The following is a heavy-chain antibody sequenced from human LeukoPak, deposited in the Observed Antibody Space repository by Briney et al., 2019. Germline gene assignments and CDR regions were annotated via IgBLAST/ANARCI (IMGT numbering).Heavy chain of an antibody. D-gene: IGHD1-26*01. V-gene: IGHV1-2*06. J-gene: IGHJ4*02. Sequence: GASVKVSCKASGYTFTSYYMHWVRQAPGQGLEWMGRINPNSGGTNYAQKFQGRVTMTRDTSISTAYMELSRLRSDDTAVYYCARDMRVGGSYYQGNWGQGTLVTVSS. CDR3: ARDMRVGGSYYQGN. CDR1: GYTFTSYY. CDR2: INPNSGGT.